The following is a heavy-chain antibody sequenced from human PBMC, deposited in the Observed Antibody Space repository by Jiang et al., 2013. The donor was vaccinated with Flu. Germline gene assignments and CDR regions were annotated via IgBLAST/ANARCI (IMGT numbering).Heavy chain of an antibody. CDR1: GFTFSSYS. CDR2: ISSSSSTI. D-gene: IGHD2-15*01. V-gene: IGHV3-48*02. Sequence: QLVESGGGLVQPGGSLRLSCAASGFTFSSYSMNWVRQAPGKGLEWVSYISSSSSTIYYADSVKGRFTISRDNAKNSLYLQMNSLRDEDTAVYYCARDRVHFVVVAATVGYYFDYWGQGTLVTVSS. CDR3: ARDRVHFVVVAATVGYYFDY. J-gene: IGHJ4*02.